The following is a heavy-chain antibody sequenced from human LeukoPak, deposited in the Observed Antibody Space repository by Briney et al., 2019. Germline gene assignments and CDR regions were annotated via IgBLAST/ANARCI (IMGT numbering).Heavy chain of an antibody. CDR3: ARDKGLEVQGVITPFDY. Sequence: ASVKVSCKASGGTFSSYAISRVRQAPGQGLEWMGRIIPILGIANYAQKFQGRVTITADKSTSAAYMELSSLRSEDTAVYYCARDKGLEVQGVITPFDYWGQGTLVTVSS. D-gene: IGHD3-10*01. CDR1: GGTFSSYA. V-gene: IGHV1-69*04. CDR2: IIPILGIA. J-gene: IGHJ4*02.